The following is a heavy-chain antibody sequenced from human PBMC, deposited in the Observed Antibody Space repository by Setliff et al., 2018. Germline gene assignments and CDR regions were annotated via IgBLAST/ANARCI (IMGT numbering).Heavy chain of an antibody. J-gene: IGHJ3*02. V-gene: IGHV4-59*01. CDR2: IYYSGST. CDR1: GGSISSYY. CDR3: ARGVLRYFDWLLSGDAFDI. Sequence: LTCTVSGGSISSYYWSWIRQPPGKGLEWIGYIYYSGSTNYNPSLKSRVTISVDTSKNQFSLKLSSVTAADTAVYYCARGVLRYFDWLLSGDAFDIWGQGTMVTVSS. D-gene: IGHD3-9*01.